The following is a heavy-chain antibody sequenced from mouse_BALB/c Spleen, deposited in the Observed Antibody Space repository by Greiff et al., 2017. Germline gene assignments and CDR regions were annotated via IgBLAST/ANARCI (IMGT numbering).Heavy chain of an antibody. CDR3: ARGPWDYDGPWFAY. CDR1: GYAFSSSW. CDR2: IYPGDGDT. J-gene: IGHJ3*01. D-gene: IGHD2-4*01. Sequence: QVQLKESGPELVKPGASVKISCKASGYAFSSSWMNWVKQRPGQGLEWIGRIYPGDGDTNYNEKFKSKATLTVDKSSSTAYMQLSSLTSEDSAVYYCARGPWDYDGPWFAYWGQGTLVTVSA. V-gene: IGHV1-82*01.